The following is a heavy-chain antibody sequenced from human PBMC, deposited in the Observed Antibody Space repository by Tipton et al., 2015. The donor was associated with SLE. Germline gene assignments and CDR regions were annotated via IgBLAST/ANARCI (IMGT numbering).Heavy chain of an antibody. CDR1: GFTFSSYI. J-gene: IGHJ3*02. Sequence: SLRLSCAASGFTFSSYIMNWGRQAPGKGLEWVSSISSSSSYIYYADSVKGRFTISRDNAKNSLYLQMNSLRAEVTAVYYCARDRYLGAFDIWGQGTMVTVSS. CDR3: ARDRYLGAFDI. D-gene: IGHD1-14*01. V-gene: IGHV3-21*01. CDR2: ISSSSSYI.